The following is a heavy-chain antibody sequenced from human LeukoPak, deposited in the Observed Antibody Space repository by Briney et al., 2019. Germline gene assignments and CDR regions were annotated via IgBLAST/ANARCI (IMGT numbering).Heavy chain of an antibody. Sequence: GGSLRLSCAASGFTFTNAYMSWVRQAPGKGLEWVSFISSSSNYIYYADSVKGRFTISRDNAKNSLYLHMNSLRAEDTAVYYCAREGGGYDYYYYGMDVWGQGTTVTVSS. CDR3: AREGGGYDYYYYGMDV. D-gene: IGHD5-12*01. CDR2: ISSSSNYI. CDR1: GFTFTNAY. J-gene: IGHJ6*02. V-gene: IGHV3-21*01.